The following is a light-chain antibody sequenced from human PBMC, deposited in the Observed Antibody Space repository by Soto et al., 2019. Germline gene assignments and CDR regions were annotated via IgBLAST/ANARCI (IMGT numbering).Light chain of an antibody. CDR3: QQRSNWPPLT. J-gene: IGKJ4*01. CDR1: QTVSSNY. Sequence: EIVLTQSPDTLSLSPGERATLSCRASQTVSSNYLAWCQQRPGQAPRLLIYGASARAAGIPARFSGSGSGTDFTLTISSLEPEDFAVYYCQQRSNWPPLTFGGGTKVDIK. CDR2: GAS. V-gene: IGKV3D-20*02.